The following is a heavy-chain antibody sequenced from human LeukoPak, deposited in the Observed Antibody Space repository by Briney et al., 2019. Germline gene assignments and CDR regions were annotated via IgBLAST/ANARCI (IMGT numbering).Heavy chain of an antibody. J-gene: IGHJ6*02. CDR1: GGSLSSSSYY. V-gene: IGHV4-39*07. Sequence: SETLSLTCTVSGGSLSSSSYYWGWIRQPPGTGLEWIGEIYHSESTNYNPSLKSRVTISVDKSKNQFSLKLSSVTAADTAVYYCARKRSIAVAGTYYYYYYGMDVWGQGTTVTVSS. CDR3: ARKRSIAVAGTYYYYYYGMDV. D-gene: IGHD6-19*01. CDR2: IYHSEST.